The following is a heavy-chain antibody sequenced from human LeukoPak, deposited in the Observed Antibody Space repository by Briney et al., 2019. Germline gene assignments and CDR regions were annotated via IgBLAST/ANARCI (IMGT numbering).Heavy chain of an antibody. V-gene: IGHV4-38-2*02. Sequence: SETLSLTCAVSGYSISSGYYWGWIRQPPGKGLEWIGSIYHSGSTYYNPSLKSRVTISVDTSKNQLSLKLSSVTAADTAVYYCARDDLGAVAAPFDYWGQGTLVTVSS. CDR1: GYSISSGYY. J-gene: IGHJ4*02. CDR2: IYHSGST. CDR3: ARDDLGAVAAPFDY. D-gene: IGHD6-19*01.